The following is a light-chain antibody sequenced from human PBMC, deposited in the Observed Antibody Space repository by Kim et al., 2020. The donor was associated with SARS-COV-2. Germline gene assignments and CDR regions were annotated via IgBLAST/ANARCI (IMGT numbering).Light chain of an antibody. CDR2: GSS. CDR3: QQAYSFPLS. V-gene: IGKV1-12*01. CDR1: QGITSS. Sequence: AFVGDRVIITCRASQGITSSLAWYQQKPGKAPKLLIYGSSNLVDGVPSRFSGSGSGTEFTLTITTLQPEDFATYICQQAYSFPLSFGGGTKVDIK. J-gene: IGKJ4*01.